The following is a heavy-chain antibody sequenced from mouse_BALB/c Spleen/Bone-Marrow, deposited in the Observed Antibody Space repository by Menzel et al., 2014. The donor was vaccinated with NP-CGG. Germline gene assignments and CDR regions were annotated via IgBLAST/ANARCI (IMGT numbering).Heavy chain of an antibody. J-gene: IGHJ1*01. D-gene: IGHD2-14*01. V-gene: IGHV14-3*02. Sequence: EVKLMESGAELVKPGASVKLSCTASGFNIKDTYMHWVKQRPEQGLEWIGRIDPANGNTKYDPKFQGKATITADTSSNTAYLQLSSLTSEDTAVYYCASYRYGWYFDVLGAGPTVTASS. CDR2: IDPANGNT. CDR1: GFNIKDTY. CDR3: ASYRYGWYFDV.